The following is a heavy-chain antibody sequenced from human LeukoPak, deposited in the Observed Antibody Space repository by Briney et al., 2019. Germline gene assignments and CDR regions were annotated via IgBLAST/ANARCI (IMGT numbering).Heavy chain of an antibody. CDR2: INHSGST. Sequence: SETLSLTCAVYGGSFSGYYWSWIRQPPGKGLEWIGEINHSGSTNYNPSLKGRVTISVDTSKNQFSLKLSSVTAAGTAVYYCAREGGKGLNDYWGQGTLVTVSS. D-gene: IGHD4-23*01. V-gene: IGHV4-34*01. CDR3: AREGGKGLNDY. CDR1: GGSFSGYY. J-gene: IGHJ4*02.